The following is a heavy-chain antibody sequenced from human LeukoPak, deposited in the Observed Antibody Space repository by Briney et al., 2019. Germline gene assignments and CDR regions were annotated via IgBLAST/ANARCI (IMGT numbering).Heavy chain of an antibody. V-gene: IGHV3-23*01. J-gene: IGHJ6*03. Sequence: GGSLRLSCAASRLTFSNYAMSWVRQAPGKGLERVSGISASGGTTYYADSVKGRFTISRDNSKNTLHLQMSSLRAEDTAVYFCANSIPGLYYYYYLDVWGKGTTVTVSS. CDR2: ISASGGTT. D-gene: IGHD2-2*02. CDR3: ANSIPGLYYYYYLDV. CDR1: RLTFSNYA.